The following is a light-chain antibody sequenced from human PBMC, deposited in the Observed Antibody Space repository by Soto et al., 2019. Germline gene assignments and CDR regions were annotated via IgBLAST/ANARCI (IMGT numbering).Light chain of an antibody. CDR2: DAS. V-gene: IGKV3-15*01. J-gene: IGKJ4*01. Sequence: EIVMTQSPATLSVSPGERATLSCRASQSFSSNLAWYQQKPGQAPGLLIYDASTRATGIPARFSGSGSGTEFTLSISSLQSADSAFYYCQQYNNWPAVTFGGGTKVEI. CDR1: QSFSSN. CDR3: QQYNNWPAVT.